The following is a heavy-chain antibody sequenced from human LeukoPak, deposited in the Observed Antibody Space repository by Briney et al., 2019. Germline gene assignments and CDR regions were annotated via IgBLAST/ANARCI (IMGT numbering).Heavy chain of an antibody. CDR1: GGSISSSSYY. Sequence: SETLSLTCTVSGGSISSSSYYWAWIRQPPGKGLEWIGSIYHLGTTYYKASLKTRVTISVDTSKNQFSLKLTSVTVADTAVYYCAREGTHNTTWFHWFDPWGQGSLVTVSS. D-gene: IGHD6-13*01. V-gene: IGHV4-39*07. CDR3: AREGTHNTTWFHWFDP. CDR2: IYHLGTT. J-gene: IGHJ5*02.